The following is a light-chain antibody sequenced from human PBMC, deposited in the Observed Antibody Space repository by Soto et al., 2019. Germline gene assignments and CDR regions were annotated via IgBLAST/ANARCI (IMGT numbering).Light chain of an antibody. CDR1: QGVSSH. V-gene: IGKV3-11*01. CDR3: QQRANWWT. CDR2: DAS. J-gene: IGKJ1*01. Sequence: EIVVTQSPATLSLSPGERATLSCRASQGVSSHLAWYQQKPGQAPRLLIDDASNRATGIPARFSGSGSGTDFTLTISSLEPEDSAVYYCQQRANWWTFGQGTKVEVK.